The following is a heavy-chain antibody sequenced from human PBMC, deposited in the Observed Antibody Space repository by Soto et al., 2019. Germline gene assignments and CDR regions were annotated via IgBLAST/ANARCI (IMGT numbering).Heavy chain of an antibody. CDR2: FYYSRSP. J-gene: IGHJ4*02. V-gene: IGHV4-39*01. CDR1: GGPISSSGFH. D-gene: IGHD5-18*01. Sequence: SETLSLTCTVSGGPISSSGFHWGWIRQPPGKGLEWIANFYYSRSPYYNPSLKSRVTIFADASKNQFSLKVGSVTAADTAVYYCARQRIGYNYGPDSWGQGALVTVSS. CDR3: ARQRIGYNYGPDS.